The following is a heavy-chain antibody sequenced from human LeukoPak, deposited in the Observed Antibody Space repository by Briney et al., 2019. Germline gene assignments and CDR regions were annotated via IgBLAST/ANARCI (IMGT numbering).Heavy chain of an antibody. CDR3: AREDSSGYFYFDY. D-gene: IGHD3-22*01. V-gene: IGHV1-18*01. CDR2: ISAYNGNT. CDR1: GYTFTSYG. Sequence: GASVKLSCKASGYTFTSYGISWVRQAPGQGLEWMGGISAYNGNTNYAQKLQGRVTMTTDTSTSTAYMELRSLRSDDTAVYYCAREDSSGYFYFDYWAREPWSPSPQ. J-gene: IGHJ4*02.